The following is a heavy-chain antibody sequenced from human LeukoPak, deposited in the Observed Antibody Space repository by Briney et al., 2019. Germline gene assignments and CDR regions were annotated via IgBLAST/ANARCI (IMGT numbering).Heavy chain of an antibody. V-gene: IGHV4-4*07. J-gene: IGHJ6*02. D-gene: IGHD2-8*01. CDR1: GGSISSYY. CDR3: ASGVSEGGPRYYYGMDV. Sequence: SETLSLTCTVSGGSISSYYWSWIRQPAGKGLEWIGRIYTSGSTNYNPSLKSRVTISVDTSKNQFSLKLSSVTAADTAVYYCASGVSEGGPRYYYGMDVWGQGTTVTVSS. CDR2: IYTSGST.